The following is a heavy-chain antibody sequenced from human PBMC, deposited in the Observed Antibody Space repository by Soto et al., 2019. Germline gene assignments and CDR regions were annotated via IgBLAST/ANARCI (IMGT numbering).Heavy chain of an antibody. CDR2: VYYRGST. CDR1: GGSISSYY. CDR3: ARGDYYDSSGYYYDAFDI. D-gene: IGHD3-22*01. J-gene: IGHJ3*02. Sequence: QVQLQESGPRLVKPSETLSLTCIVSGGSISSYYWTWIRQPPGKGLEWIGYVYYRGSTNYNPSLKSRVTISVDTSKTQFSLKLSSVTAADTAVYYCARGDYYDSSGYYYDAFDIWGQGTMVTVSS. V-gene: IGHV4-59*01.